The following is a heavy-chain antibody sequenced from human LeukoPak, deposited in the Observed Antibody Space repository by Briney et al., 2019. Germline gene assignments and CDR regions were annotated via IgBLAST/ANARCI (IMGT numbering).Heavy chain of an antibody. Sequence: GRSLRLSCAASGFTFSTYTMHWVRQAPGKGLEWVAVISYDGSYKYYGESVRGRFTFSRDNSKNTLYLQMNSLRAEDTAVYYCAKDYYGSGSYYMPPAHYFDYWGQGTLVTVSS. V-gene: IGHV3-30*04. CDR1: GFTFSTYT. D-gene: IGHD3-10*01. CDR3: AKDYYGSGSYYMPPAHYFDY. J-gene: IGHJ4*02. CDR2: ISYDGSYK.